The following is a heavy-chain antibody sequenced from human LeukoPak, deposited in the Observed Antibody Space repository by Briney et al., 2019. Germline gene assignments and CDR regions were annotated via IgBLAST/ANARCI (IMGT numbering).Heavy chain of an antibody. CDR2: IIPIFGTA. CDR1: GGTFISYA. CDR3: ARAARAASRIYNWFDP. J-gene: IGHJ5*02. V-gene: IGHV1-69*13. Sequence: GASVKVSCKASGGTFISYAISWVRQAPGQGLEWMGGIIPIFGTANYAQKFQGRVTITADESTSTAYMELSSLRSEDTAVYYCARAARAASRIYNWFDPWGQGTLVTVSS. D-gene: IGHD2/OR15-2a*01.